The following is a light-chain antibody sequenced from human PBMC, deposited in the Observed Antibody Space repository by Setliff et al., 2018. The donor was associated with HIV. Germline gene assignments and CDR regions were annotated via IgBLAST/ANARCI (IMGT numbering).Light chain of an antibody. CDR2: DVS. Sequence: QSVLTQPRSVSGSPGQSVTISCTGTSSDVGGYNYVSWYQQHPDKAPKLMIYDVSKRPSGVPDRFSGSKSGNTASLTISGLQAEDEADYYCCSYAGSKTFDVFGTGTKGTVL. CDR1: SSDVGGYNY. J-gene: IGLJ1*01. V-gene: IGLV2-11*01. CDR3: CSYAGSKTFDV.